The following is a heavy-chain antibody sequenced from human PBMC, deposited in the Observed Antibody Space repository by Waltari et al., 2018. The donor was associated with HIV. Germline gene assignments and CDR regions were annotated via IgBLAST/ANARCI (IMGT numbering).Heavy chain of an antibody. V-gene: IGHV3-7*01. CDR2: IKEDGSEK. D-gene: IGHD2-2*03. J-gene: IGHJ3*02. CDR3: AREFQQWMGRLFDI. Sequence: QVVESGGGLVQPGGSLRLSCAASGFTFSTYSMSWVRQAPGKGLEWVANIKEDGSEKYYVDSVKGRFTISRDNAKNSLYLQMNSLRAEDTAVYYCAREFQQWMGRLFDIWGQGTMVTVSS. CDR1: GFTFSTYS.